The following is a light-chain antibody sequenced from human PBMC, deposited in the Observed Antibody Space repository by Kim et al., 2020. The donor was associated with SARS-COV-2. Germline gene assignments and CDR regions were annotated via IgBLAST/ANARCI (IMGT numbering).Light chain of an antibody. CDR1: VLAKKY. J-gene: IGLJ2*01. V-gene: IGLV3-27*01. CDR3: YSAADNNLGV. CDR2: KDS. Sequence: SYELTQPSSVSVSPEQTARITCSGDVLAKKYARWFQQKPGQAPVLVIYKDSERPSGIPERFSGSSSGTTVTLTISGAQVEDEADYYCYSAADNNLGVFGGGTQLTVL.